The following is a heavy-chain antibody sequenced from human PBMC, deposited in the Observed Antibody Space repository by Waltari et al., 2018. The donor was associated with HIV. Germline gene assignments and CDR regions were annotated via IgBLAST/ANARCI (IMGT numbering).Heavy chain of an antibody. V-gene: IGHV3-30*04. J-gene: IGHJ4*02. CDR2: IALDGENK. D-gene: IGHD2-2*01. Sequence: VQLVESGGGVVQPGGSLKLSCAASGFTFSNYALHWVRQAPGKGLGGVALIALDGENKKKADSGGGRFTVSRDNSNNTLYLQMNSLVPGDTALYYCAREGDCFSNRCSGGLMSYWGQGTLVSVSS. CDR3: AREGDCFSNRCSGGLMSY. CDR1: GFTFSNYA.